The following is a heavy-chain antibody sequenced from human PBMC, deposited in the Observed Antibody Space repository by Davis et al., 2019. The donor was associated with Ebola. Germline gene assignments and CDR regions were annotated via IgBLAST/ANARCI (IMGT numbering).Heavy chain of an antibody. CDR2: IRYDGSNK. D-gene: IGHD4-11*01. J-gene: IGHJ4*02. Sequence: PGGSLRLSCAASGFTFSSYGMHWVRQAPGKGLEWVAFIRYDGSNKYYADSVKGRFTISRDNSKNTLYLQMNSLRAEDTAVYYCARESDYSNSRDFDYWGQGTLVTVSS. CDR1: GFTFSSYG. CDR3: ARESDYSNSRDFDY. V-gene: IGHV3-30*02.